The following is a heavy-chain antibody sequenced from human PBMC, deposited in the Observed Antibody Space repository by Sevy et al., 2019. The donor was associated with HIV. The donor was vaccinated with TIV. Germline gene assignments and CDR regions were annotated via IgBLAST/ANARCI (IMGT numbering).Heavy chain of an antibody. Sequence: ASVKVSCKASGGTFSSYAISWVRQAPGQGLEWMGGIIPIFGTVNYAQKFQGRVTITADESTSTAYMELSSLRSEDTAVYYCARDGGYCSSTSCSRSFDYWGQGTLVTVSS. D-gene: IGHD2-2*01. CDR3: ARDGGYCSSTSCSRSFDY. V-gene: IGHV1-69*13. CDR2: IIPIFGTV. CDR1: GGTFSSYA. J-gene: IGHJ4*02.